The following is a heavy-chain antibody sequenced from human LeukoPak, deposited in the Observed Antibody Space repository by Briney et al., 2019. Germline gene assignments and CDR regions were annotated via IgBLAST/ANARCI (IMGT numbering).Heavy chain of an antibody. CDR1: GGTFSSYA. CDR3: ARETRIDYYDSSGYYDY. CDR2: IIPIFGIA. V-gene: IGHV1-69*05. Sequence: ASVKVSCKASGGTFSSYAISWVRQAPGQGLEWMGGIIPIFGIANYAQKFQGRVTITTDESTSTAYMELSSLRSEDTAVYYCARETRIDYYDSSGYYDYWGQGTLVTVSS. D-gene: IGHD3-22*01. J-gene: IGHJ4*02.